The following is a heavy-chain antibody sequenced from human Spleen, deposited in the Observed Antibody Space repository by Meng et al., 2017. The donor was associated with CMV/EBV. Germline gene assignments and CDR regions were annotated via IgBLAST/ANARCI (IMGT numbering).Heavy chain of an antibody. J-gene: IGHJ4*02. CDR2: ISSSSSYI. CDR1: GFPFSSYS. V-gene: IGHV3-21*01. CDR3: ARDGTGGYYFDY. D-gene: IGHD3-10*01. Sequence: GGSLRLSCVASGFPFSSYSMNWVRQAPGKGLEWVSSISSSSSYIYYADSVKGRFTISRDNAKNSLYLQMNSLGAEDTAVYYCARDGTGGYYFDYWGQGTLVTVSS.